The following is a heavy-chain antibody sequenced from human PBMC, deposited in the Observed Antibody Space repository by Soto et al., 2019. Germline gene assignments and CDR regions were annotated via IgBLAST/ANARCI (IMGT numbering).Heavy chain of an antibody. J-gene: IGHJ4*02. Sequence: QVKLVESGGGVVQPGRSLSLYCAAYGFTFSSYGMHWVRQAPGKGMEWVAIISYDGNYKYYADAVKGRFTISRDNSKNTLYLQMNSLRAEDTAVYYCGKVSTYYYDSTFAYWGQGTLVTVSS. CDR1: GFTFSSYG. CDR2: ISYDGNYK. CDR3: GKVSTYYYDSTFAY. V-gene: IGHV3-30*18. D-gene: IGHD3-22*01.